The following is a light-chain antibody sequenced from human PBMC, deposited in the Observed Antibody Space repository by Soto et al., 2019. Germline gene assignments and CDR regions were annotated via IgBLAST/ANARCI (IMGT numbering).Light chain of an antibody. CDR1: ENVRTF. CDR2: GAS. V-gene: IGKV3-11*01. CDR3: QQHSHWPPWT. Sequence: ALTQSPATLSLSPGERATLSCRASENVRTFVDWYQQKPGQAPRLLIYGASNRATDIPARFSGSGSGTDFTLTISNLEPEDFAVYYCQQHSHWPPWTFGQGTKVDIK. J-gene: IGKJ1*01.